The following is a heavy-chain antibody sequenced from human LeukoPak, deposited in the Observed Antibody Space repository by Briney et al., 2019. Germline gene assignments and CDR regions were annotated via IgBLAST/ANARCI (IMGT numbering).Heavy chain of an antibody. CDR2: IRGSDGST. J-gene: IGHJ4*02. CDR3: AKARYTAGWYTFDY. CDR1: GFTFSNYA. V-gene: IGHV3-23*01. D-gene: IGHD6-19*01. Sequence: GGSRRLSFAASGFTFSNYAMSWVRHTPGKGLEWVSIIRGSDGSTYYADSVKGRFTTSRDNPKNTLYLEMNNLRAEDTALYYCAKARYTAGWYTFDYWGQGTQVTVTS.